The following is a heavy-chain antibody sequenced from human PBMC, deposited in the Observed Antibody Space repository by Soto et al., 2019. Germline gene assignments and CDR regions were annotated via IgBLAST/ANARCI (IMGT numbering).Heavy chain of an antibody. V-gene: IGHV4-61*01. D-gene: IGHD5-12*01. J-gene: IGHJ4*02. Sequence: LSLTCTVSDGSVSSGNYYWTWIRQPPGKGLEWIGYIHSSGSTLYNPSLKSRVFISVDTSMNQFSLKLTSVTAADTARYFCARDSMAFFDSWGKGTLVTVSS. CDR2: IHSSGST. CDR1: DGSVSSGNYY. CDR3: ARDSMAFFDS.